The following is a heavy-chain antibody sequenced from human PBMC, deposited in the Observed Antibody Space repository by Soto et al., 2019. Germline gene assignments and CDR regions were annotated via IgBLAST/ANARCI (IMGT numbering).Heavy chain of an antibody. J-gene: IGHJ4*02. D-gene: IGHD3-22*01. CDR1: GGSISSSSYY. CDR3: ARQIYDSSGYYNAY. Sequence: QLQLQESGPGLVKPSETLSLTCTGSGGSISSSSYYWGWIRQPPGQGLEWLGTIYSLGNTYYNPTLKSLVTISVDQSKSPVVLKLSSVTPPDTSIYFCARQIYDSSGYYNAYWCQGTLVTVSS. V-gene: IGHV4-39*01. CDR2: IYSLGNT.